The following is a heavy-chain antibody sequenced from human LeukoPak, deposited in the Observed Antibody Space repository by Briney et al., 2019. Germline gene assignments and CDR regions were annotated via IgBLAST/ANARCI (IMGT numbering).Heavy chain of an antibody. CDR2: IYYSGST. V-gene: IGHV4-39*07. CDR1: GGSISSSSYY. Sequence: PSETLSLTCTVSGGSISSSSYYWGWIRQPPGKGLEWIGSIYYSGSTYYNPSLKSRVAISVDTSKKQFSLKLSSVTAADMAVYYCARVLRTATINTYYYFDYWGQGTLVTVSS. J-gene: IGHJ4*02. D-gene: IGHD5-12*01. CDR3: ARVLRTATINTYYYFDY.